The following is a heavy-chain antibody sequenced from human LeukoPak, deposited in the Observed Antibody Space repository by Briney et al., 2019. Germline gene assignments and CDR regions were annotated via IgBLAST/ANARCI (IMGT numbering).Heavy chain of an antibody. Sequence: AAGSLRLSCAASGFTFSNYAFVWVRQAPGKGLEWVSGINGNGGRTIHADSVKGRFTISRDNSRNTLYLQMNSLRVDDTAIYYCGRDPNGDYIGAFDFWGQGTMVSVSS. CDR1: GFTFSNYA. CDR3: GRDPNGDYIGAFDF. D-gene: IGHD4-17*01. CDR2: INGNGGRT. J-gene: IGHJ3*01. V-gene: IGHV3-23*01.